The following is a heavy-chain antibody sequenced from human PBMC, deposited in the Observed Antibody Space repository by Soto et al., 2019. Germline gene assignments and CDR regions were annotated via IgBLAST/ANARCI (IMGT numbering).Heavy chain of an antibody. J-gene: IGHJ4*02. Sequence: QVQLVQAGAEVKKPGASVKDSCKASGYSFTSYYMHWVRQTPGQGLEWMGISNPSDGSTSYAQKFQWRVTMATYASTSTVYMELSSLKSEDTAVYYCARSYVRSRPIDHSGEGTLVTVSS. CDR1: GYSFTSYY. D-gene: IGHD3-10*02. CDR2: SNPSDGST. V-gene: IGHV1-46*01. CDR3: ARSYVRSRPIDH.